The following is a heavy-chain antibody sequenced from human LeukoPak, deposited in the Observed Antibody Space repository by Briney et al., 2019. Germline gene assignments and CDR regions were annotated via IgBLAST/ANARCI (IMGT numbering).Heavy chain of an antibody. CDR3: ARISPSYYFDY. CDR1: GGTFSSYA. V-gene: IGHV1-69*04. J-gene: IGHJ4*02. CDR2: IIPILGIA. Sequence: SVKVSCKASGGTFSSYAISWVRQAPGQGLEWRGRIIPILGIANYAQKFQGRVTITADKSTSTAYMELSSLRSEDTAVYYCARISPSYYFDYWGQGTLVTVSS.